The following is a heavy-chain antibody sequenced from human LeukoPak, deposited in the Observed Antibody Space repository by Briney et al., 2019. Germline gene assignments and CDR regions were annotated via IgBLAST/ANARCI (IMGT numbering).Heavy chain of an antibody. D-gene: IGHD2-2*01. CDR3: ARGYCSSTSCYAYHFDY. Sequence: ASVKVSCKASGGTFSSSAISWVRQAPGQGLEWMGGIIPFFGTANYAQKFQGRVTITTDESTSTAYMELSSLRSEDTAVYYCARGYCSSTSCYAYHFDYWGQGTLVTASS. V-gene: IGHV1-69*05. CDR1: GGTFSSSA. CDR2: IIPFFGTA. J-gene: IGHJ4*02.